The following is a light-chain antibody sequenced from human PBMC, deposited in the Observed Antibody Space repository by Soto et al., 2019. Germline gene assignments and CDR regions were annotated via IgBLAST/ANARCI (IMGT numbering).Light chain of an antibody. Sequence: DIVMTQSPDSLAVSLGERATLNCKSSQTIFFSSTNKNYLAWYQQKPGQPPKLLIYWASTRESGVPDRFGGSGSGTDFTLTISSLQAEDVAVYYCQQYSTPPLSFGGGTKVEIK. CDR3: QQYSTPPLS. CDR2: WAS. V-gene: IGKV4-1*01. CDR1: QTIFFSSTNKNY. J-gene: IGKJ4*01.